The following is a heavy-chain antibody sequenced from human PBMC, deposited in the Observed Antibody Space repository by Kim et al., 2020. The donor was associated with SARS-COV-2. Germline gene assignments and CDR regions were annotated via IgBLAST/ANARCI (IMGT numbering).Heavy chain of an antibody. Sequence: GGSLRLFCAASGFTFSSYSMNWVRQAPGKGLEWVSYISSSSSTIYYADSVKGRFTISRDNAKNSLYLQMNSLRAEDTAVYYCARDFGGYMGYWGQGTLVTVYS. CDR1: GFTFSSYS. CDR3: ARDFGGYMGY. CDR2: ISSSSSTI. J-gene: IGHJ4*02. D-gene: IGHD5-18*01. V-gene: IGHV3-48*04.